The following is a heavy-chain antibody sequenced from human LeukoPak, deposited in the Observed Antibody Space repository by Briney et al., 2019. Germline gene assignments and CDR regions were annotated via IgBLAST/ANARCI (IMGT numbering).Heavy chain of an antibody. CDR3: ARGRVSSSTWYSTYYYYFYMDV. J-gene: IGHJ6*03. D-gene: IGHD4-11*01. CDR2: IHYSGST. V-gene: IGHV4-59*01. CDR1: GGSISTYF. Sequence: SETLSLTCTVSGGSISTYFWGWIRKPPGKGLEWIGYIHYSGSTNFNPSLNGRVSISRDTSKNLFSLRLRSVTAADTAVYFCARGRVSSSTWYSTYYYYFYMDVWGKETTVTVSS.